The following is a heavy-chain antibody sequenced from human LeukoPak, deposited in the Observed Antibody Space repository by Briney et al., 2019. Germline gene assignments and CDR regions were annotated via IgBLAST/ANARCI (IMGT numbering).Heavy chain of an antibody. D-gene: IGHD5-12*01. Sequence: GGSLRLSCAASGCTFSTCSMNWVRQAPGKGLEWVASIDSSSSYIYYADSEKGRLTISRDNAKNSLCLQMNSLRAEDTAVYYCARDPATPHDYWGQGTLVTVSS. V-gene: IGHV3-21*01. CDR1: GCTFSTCS. J-gene: IGHJ4*02. CDR3: ARDPATPHDY. CDR2: IDSSSSYI.